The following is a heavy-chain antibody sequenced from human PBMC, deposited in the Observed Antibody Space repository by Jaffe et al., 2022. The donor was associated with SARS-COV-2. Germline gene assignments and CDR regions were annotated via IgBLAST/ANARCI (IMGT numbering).Heavy chain of an antibody. Sequence: QVHLQQSSPGLVKPSQTLSLTCAISGDSISSNSASWNWFRQSPSRGLEWLGRTFYRSKWSNDYALSVRSRITFNPDTSKNQFSMQLNSVSPEDTAVYYCARGSSSLRAFDIWGQGTMVSISS. D-gene: IGHD6-13*01. CDR3: ARGSSSLRAFDI. CDR1: GDSISSNSAS. V-gene: IGHV6-1*01. CDR2: TFYRSKWSN. J-gene: IGHJ3*02.